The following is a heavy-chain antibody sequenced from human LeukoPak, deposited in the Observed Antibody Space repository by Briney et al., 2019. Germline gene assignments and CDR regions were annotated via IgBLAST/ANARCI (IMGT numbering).Heavy chain of an antibody. D-gene: IGHD4-17*01. CDR1: GYTLTELS. J-gene: IGHJ5*02. V-gene: IGHV1-24*01. CDR3: ATVHGDDRWFDP. CDR2: FDPEDGET. Sequence: ASVKVSCKVSGYTLTELSMHWVRHAPGKGLEWMGGFDPEDGETIYAQKFQGRVTMTEDTSTDTAYMELSSLRSEDTAVYYCATVHGDDRWFDPWGQGTLVTVSS.